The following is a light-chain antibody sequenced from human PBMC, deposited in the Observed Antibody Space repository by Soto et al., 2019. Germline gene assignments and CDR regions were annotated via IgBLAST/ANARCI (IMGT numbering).Light chain of an antibody. Sequence: EIVLTQSPGTLSLSPGERATLSCRASQSVSSSLAWYQQRPGQAPRLLIYDASSRATGIPDRFSGSGSGTDFTLTISRLEPEDFAVYYCQHYGSSLTFGQGTKVEIK. CDR3: QHYGSSLT. J-gene: IGKJ1*01. V-gene: IGKV3-20*01. CDR2: DAS. CDR1: QSVSSS.